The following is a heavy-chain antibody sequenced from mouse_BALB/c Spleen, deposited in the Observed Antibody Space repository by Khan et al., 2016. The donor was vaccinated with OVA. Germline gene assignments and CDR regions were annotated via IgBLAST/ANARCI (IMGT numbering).Heavy chain of an antibody. CDR2: IWSGGIT. CDR3: ARNDDYDEGLAY. D-gene: IGHD2-4*01. V-gene: IGHV2-2*02. J-gene: IGHJ3*01. Sequence: VQLQQSGPGLVQPSQSLSITCTVSGFSLTSYGVHWVRQSPGKGLEWLGVIWSGGITDYSAAFISRLSLSKDNSKSQVFFKMNSLQANDTARYYCARNDDYDEGLAYWGQGTLVTVSA. CDR1: GFSLTSYG.